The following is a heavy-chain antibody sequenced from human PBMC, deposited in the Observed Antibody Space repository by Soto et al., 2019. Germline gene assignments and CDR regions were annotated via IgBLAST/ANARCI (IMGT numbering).Heavy chain of an antibody. CDR1: GYTFTSYY. Sequence: QVQLVQSGAEVKKPGASVKFSCKASGYTFTSYYIHWVRQSPGHVLDWMGMIDPRGVTTQHAQQFQGRVTMTRDTSTRTVYLELSSLSSEDTAVYYCARALVTSAVTRGVANYYHSYDMEVWGQGSKVIVSS. D-gene: IGHD3-10*01. J-gene: IGHJ6*02. CDR3: ARALVTSAVTRGVANYYHSYDMEV. CDR2: IDPRGVTT. V-gene: IGHV1-46*01.